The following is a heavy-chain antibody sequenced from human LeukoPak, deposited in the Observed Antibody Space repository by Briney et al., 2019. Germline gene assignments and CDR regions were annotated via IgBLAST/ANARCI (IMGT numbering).Heavy chain of an antibody. CDR3: ARDIAAAGTPD. CDR1: GFTFSNYA. CDR2: ICGHGISI. J-gene: IGHJ4*02. Sequence: GGSLRLSCEASGFTFSNYAMSWVRQAPGKGLEWVSGICGHGISIYYADSVKGRFTISRDNSKSTLYLVMNSLRAEDTAVYYCARDIAAAGTPDWGQGTLVTVSS. D-gene: IGHD6-13*01. V-gene: IGHV3-23*01.